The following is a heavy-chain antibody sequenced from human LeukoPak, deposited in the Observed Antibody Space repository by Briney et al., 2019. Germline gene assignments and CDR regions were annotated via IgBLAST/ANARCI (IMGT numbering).Heavy chain of an antibody. Sequence: SVKVSCKASGGTFSSYAISWVRQAPGQGLEWMGRIIPIFGIANYAQKFQGRVTITADKSTSTAYMELSSLRSEDTAVYYCARGVDCYSYDNYYYYGMDVWGQGTTVTVSS. CDR1: GGTFSSYA. D-gene: IGHD5-18*01. J-gene: IGHJ6*02. CDR3: ARGVDCYSYDNYYYYGMDV. CDR2: IIPIFGIA. V-gene: IGHV1-69*04.